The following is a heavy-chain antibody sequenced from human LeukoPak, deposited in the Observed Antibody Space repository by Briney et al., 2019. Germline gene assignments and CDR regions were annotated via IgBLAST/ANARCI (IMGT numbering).Heavy chain of an antibody. V-gene: IGHV3-15*01. J-gene: IGHJ4*02. CDR1: GFTFSHAW. CDR2: VKSKTDGGTT. Sequence: GGSLRLSCAASGFTFSHAWMSWVRQAPGKGLEWVGRVKSKTDGGTTDYAAPVKGRFTISRDNSKNTLYLQMNSLRAEDTAVYYCARGGPAAGRFDYWGQGTLVTVSS. CDR3: ARGGPAAGRFDY. D-gene: IGHD6-13*01.